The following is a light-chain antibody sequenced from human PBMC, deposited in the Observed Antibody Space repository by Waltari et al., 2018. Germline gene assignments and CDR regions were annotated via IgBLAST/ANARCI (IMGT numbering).Light chain of an antibody. CDR2: VNSDGSH. CDR3: QTGGHGTWV. V-gene: IGLV4-69*01. CDR1: SGHSSNV. J-gene: IGLJ3*02. Sequence: QLVLTQSPSASASLGASVKLTCTLSSGHSSNVIAWLQQQPEKGPRYLMKVNSDGSHSKGDEIPDRFSGSSSGAERYLTISSLQSEDEADYYCQTGGHGTWVFGG.